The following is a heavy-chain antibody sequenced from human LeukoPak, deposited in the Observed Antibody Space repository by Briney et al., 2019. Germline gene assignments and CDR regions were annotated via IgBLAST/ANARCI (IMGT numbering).Heavy chain of an antibody. CDR3: ARDQEGFDY. CDR1: GHTFTSNY. Sequence: ASVKVSCKASGHTFTSNYIHWVRQAPGQGLEWMGMIYPRDGSTSYAQKFQGRVTVTRDTSTSTVHMELSGLRSEDTAVYYCARDQEGFDYWGQGTLVTVSS. CDR2: IYPRDGST. J-gene: IGHJ4*02. V-gene: IGHV1-46*01.